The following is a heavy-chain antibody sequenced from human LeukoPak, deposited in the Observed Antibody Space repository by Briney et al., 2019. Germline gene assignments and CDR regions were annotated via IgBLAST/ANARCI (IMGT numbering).Heavy chain of an antibody. D-gene: IGHD5-18*01. Sequence: GGSLRLSCAASRFTFSSYWMHWVRQAPGKGLVWVSRINSDGSSTSYADSVKGRFTISRDNAKNTLYLQMNSLRAEDTAVYYCASTGYSRSDDYWGQGTLVTVSS. CDR2: INSDGSST. J-gene: IGHJ4*02. CDR1: RFTFSSYW. CDR3: ASTGYSRSDDY. V-gene: IGHV3-74*01.